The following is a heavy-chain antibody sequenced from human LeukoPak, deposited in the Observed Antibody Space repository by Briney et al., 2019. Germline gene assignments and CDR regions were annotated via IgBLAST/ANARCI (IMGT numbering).Heavy chain of an antibody. CDR3: ARVGAGHSSSVGDWFDP. V-gene: IGHV4-61*02. CDR2: VYTSGST. CDR1: GGSISSGTFS. Sequence: SETLSLTCTVSGGSISSGTFSWSWIRQPAGKGLEWIGRVYTSGSTNYNPSLKSRVTISVDTSKNQFPLKLSSVAAADTAVYYCARVGAGHSSSVGDWFDPWGQGTLVTVSS. J-gene: IGHJ5*02. D-gene: IGHD6-13*01.